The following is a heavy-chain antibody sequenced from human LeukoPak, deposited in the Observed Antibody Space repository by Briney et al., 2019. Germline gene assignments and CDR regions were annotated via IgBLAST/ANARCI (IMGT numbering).Heavy chain of an antibody. Sequence: GGSLRLSCAASGFTFSNYAMSWVRQAPGKGLEWVSTITSGGHIHYADSVKGRFTISRDNSKNTMYLQMNSLSADDTAVYYCATRRPLESRQFDYWGQGALVTVSS. CDR2: ITSGGHI. J-gene: IGHJ4*02. CDR3: ATRRPLESRQFDY. CDR1: GFTFSNYA. D-gene: IGHD1-1*01. V-gene: IGHV3-23*01.